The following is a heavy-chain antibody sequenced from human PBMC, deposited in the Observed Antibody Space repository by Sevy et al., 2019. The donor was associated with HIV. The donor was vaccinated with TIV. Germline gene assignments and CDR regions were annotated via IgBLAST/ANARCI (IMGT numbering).Heavy chain of an antibody. J-gene: IGHJ4*02. CDR2: ISNDGGNQ. CDR3: AKDVSDGYNYFLDF. D-gene: IGHD5-12*01. Sequence: GGSLRLSCAASGFTFRSYGMHWVRQAPGKGLEWVAVISNDGGNQYYADSVKGRFTIPRDNSKNTVYLQMNSLRAEDTAVYYCAKDVSDGYNYFLDFWGQGALVTVSS. CDR1: GFTFRSYG. V-gene: IGHV3-30*18.